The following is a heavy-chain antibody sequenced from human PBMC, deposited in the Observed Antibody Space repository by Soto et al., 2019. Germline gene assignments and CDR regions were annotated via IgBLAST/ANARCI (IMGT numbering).Heavy chain of an antibody. J-gene: IGHJ6*02. Sequence: GGSLRLSCAASGFTFSSYGMHWVRQAPGKGLEWVAVIWYDGSNKYYADSVKGRFTISRDNSKNTLYLQMNSLRAEDTAVYYCARDRVTKMVRGVIISQGGNYYYGMDVWGQGTTVTVSS. CDR2: IWYDGSNK. D-gene: IGHD3-10*01. CDR3: ARDRVTKMVRGVIISQGGNYYYGMDV. V-gene: IGHV3-33*01. CDR1: GFTFSSYG.